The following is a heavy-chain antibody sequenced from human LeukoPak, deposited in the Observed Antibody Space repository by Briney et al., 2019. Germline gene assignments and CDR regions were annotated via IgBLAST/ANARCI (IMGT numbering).Heavy chain of an antibody. CDR2: INPSGGST. J-gene: IGHJ4*02. D-gene: IGHD5-18*01. Sequence: ASVKVSCKASGSTFTSYYMHWVRQAPGQGLEWMGIINPSGGSTSYAQKFQGRVTMTRDMSTSTVYMELSSLRSEDTAVYYCARAAIRGYSYGYDFDYWGQGTLVTVSS. CDR1: GSTFTSYY. CDR3: ARAAIRGYSYGYDFDY. V-gene: IGHV1-46*01.